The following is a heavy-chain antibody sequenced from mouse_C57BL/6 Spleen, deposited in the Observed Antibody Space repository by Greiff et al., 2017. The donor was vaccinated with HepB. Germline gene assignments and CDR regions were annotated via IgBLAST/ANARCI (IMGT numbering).Heavy chain of an antibody. CDR2: IDPSGSYT. J-gene: IGHJ2*01. CDR3: ASGNYGSSQYYFDY. Sequence: QVQLQQPGAELVKPGASVKLSCKASGYTFTSYWMQWVKQRPGQGLEWIGEIDPSGSYTNYNQKFKGKATLTVDTSASTAYMQLSSLTSEDSAVYYCASGNYGSSQYYFDYWGQGTTLTVSS. CDR1: GYTFTSYW. V-gene: IGHV1-50*01. D-gene: IGHD1-1*01.